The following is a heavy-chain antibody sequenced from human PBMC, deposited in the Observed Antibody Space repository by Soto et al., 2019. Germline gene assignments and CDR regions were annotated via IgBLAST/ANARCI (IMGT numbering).Heavy chain of an antibody. V-gene: IGHV3-7*04. CDR1: GLTFSSYW. D-gene: IGHD5-12*01. J-gene: IGHJ3*02. Sequence: EVQLVESGGGLVQPGGSLRLSCEASGLTFSSYWMSWVRQAPGKGLEWVAIIKEDGTEIYYVDSVKGRFTISRDNAKNSLSLQMNSLRAEDTAVYYCARDGDGYNRVAFDIWGQGTMVTVSS. CDR2: IKEDGTEI. CDR3: ARDGDGYNRVAFDI.